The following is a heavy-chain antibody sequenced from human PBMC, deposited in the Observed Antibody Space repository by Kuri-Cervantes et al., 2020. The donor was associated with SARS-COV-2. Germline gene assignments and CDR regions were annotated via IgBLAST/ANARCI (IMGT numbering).Heavy chain of an antibody. D-gene: IGHD5-18*01. V-gene: IGHV1-69*06. Sequence: SVKVSCKASGGTFSSYAVSWVRQAPGQGLEWMGGIIPIFGTANYAQKFQGRVTITADKSTSTAYMELSSLRSEDTAVYYCVRDRDTAMDRYYYGMDVWGQGTTVTVSS. CDR2: IIPIFGTA. CDR1: GGTFSSYA. CDR3: VRDRDTAMDRYYYGMDV. J-gene: IGHJ6*02.